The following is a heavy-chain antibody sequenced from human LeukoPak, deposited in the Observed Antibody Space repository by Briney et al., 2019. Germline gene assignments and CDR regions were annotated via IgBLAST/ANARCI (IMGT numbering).Heavy chain of an antibody. CDR1: GGSISIFY. CDR2: ISYSGST. D-gene: IGHD1-26*01. CDR3: ARGGPGSGWHYYLDY. Sequence: SETLSLTCTVSGGSISIFYWSGIRQPPGKGLEWIGLISYSGSTNYNPSLRGRVTISVDTSKNQFSLNLSSVTGADTAVYYCARGGPGSGWHYYLDYWGQGTLVTVSS. V-gene: IGHV4-59*13. J-gene: IGHJ4*02.